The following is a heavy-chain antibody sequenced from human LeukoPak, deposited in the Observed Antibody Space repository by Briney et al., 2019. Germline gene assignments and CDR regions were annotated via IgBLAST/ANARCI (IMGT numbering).Heavy chain of an antibody. CDR3: ARGDNWNSYYYYYMDV. V-gene: IGHV3-48*04. J-gene: IGHJ6*03. D-gene: IGHD1-7*01. Sequence: GGSLRLSCAASGFTFNSYSMNWVRQAPGKGLEWVSYISSSGSSIYYAVSVKGRFTISRDNAENSLNLQMNSLRAEDTAVYYCARGDNWNSYYYYYMDVWGKGTTVTVFS. CDR1: GFTFNSYS. CDR2: ISSSGSSI.